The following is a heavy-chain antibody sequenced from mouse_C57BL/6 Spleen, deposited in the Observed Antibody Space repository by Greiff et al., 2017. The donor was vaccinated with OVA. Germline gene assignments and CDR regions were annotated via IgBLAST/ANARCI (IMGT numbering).Heavy chain of an antibody. CDR3: ARGAYYYGSNWYFDG. CDR2: ISYDGSN. CDR1: GYSITSGYY. D-gene: IGHD1-1*01. J-gene: IGHJ1*03. Sequence: EVQRVESGPGLVKPSQSLSLTCSVTGYSITSGYYWNWIRQFPGNKLELMGYISYDGSNNYNPSLKNRISITRDTSKNQFFLKLNSVTTEDTATYYCARGAYYYGSNWYFDGWGTGTTVTVSS. V-gene: IGHV3-6*01.